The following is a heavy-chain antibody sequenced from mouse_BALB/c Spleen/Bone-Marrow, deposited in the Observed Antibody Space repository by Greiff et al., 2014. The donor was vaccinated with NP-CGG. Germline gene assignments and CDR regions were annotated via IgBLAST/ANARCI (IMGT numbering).Heavy chain of an antibody. J-gene: IGHJ4*01. CDR1: GYTFTDYA. CDR3: ARLDGNYRYAMDY. CDR2: IYPGSGST. Sequence: VQRVESGPELVKPGASVKMSCKASGYTFTDYAITWVKQRTGQGLEWIGEIYPGSGSTYYNEKFKGKATLTADKSSNTAYMQLDSLASEVSAVYFCARLDGNYRYAMDYWGQGTSVTVSS. V-gene: IGHV1-77*01. D-gene: IGHD2-1*01.